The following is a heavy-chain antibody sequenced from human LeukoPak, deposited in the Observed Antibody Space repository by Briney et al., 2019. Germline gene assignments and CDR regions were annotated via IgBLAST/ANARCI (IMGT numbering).Heavy chain of an antibody. CDR2: INHSGST. CDR1: GGSFSGYY. D-gene: IGHD2-15*01. J-gene: IGHJ5*02. V-gene: IGHV4-34*01. Sequence: SETLSLTCAVYGGSFSGYYWSWIRQPPGKGLEWIGEINHSGSTNYNPSLKSRVTISVDTSKNQFSLKLSSVTAADTAVYYCARGLDLIVVVVAATGGFDPWAREPWSPSPQ. CDR3: ARGLDLIVVVVAATGGFDP.